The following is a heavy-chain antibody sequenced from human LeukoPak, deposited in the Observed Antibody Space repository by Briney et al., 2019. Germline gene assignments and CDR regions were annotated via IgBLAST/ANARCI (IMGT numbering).Heavy chain of an antibody. D-gene: IGHD6-13*01. CDR2: IYYSGST. CDR3: ARHGEQQLVYFDY. V-gene: IGHV4-39*01. J-gene: IGHJ4*01. CDR1: GGSISSSSYY. Sequence: PSETLSLTCTVSGGSISSSSYYWGWIRQPPGKGLEWIGSIYYSGSTYYNPSLKSRVTISVDTSKNQFSLKLSSVTAADTAVYYCARHGEQQLVYFDYWGQGTLVTVSS.